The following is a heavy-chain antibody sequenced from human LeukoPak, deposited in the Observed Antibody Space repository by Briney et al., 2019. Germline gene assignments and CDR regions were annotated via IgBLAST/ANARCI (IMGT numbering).Heavy chain of an antibody. Sequence: GGSPRLSCAASGFTFSSYEMNWVRQAPGKGLEWVSYISSSGSTIYYADSVKGRFTISRDNAKNSLHLQMNSLRAEDTAVYYCARRPPGLIYGMDVWGQGTTVTVSS. D-gene: IGHD3-16*01. V-gene: IGHV3-48*03. J-gene: IGHJ6*02. CDR1: GFTFSSYE. CDR2: ISSSGSTI. CDR3: ARRPPGLIYGMDV.